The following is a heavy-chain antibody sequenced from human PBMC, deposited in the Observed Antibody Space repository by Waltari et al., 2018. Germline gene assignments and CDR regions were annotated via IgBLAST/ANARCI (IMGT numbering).Heavy chain of an antibody. CDR1: GFTFSSYG. CDR3: ARGLLAAAGPNWFDP. Sequence: QVQLVESGGGVVQPGGSLRLSCAASGFTFSSYGMHWVRQAPGKGLEWVAFIRYDGSNKYYADSVKGRFTISRDNSKNTLYLQMNSLRAEDTAVYYCARGLLAAAGPNWFDPWGQGTLVTVSS. J-gene: IGHJ5*02. CDR2: IRYDGSNK. D-gene: IGHD6-13*01. V-gene: IGHV3-30*02.